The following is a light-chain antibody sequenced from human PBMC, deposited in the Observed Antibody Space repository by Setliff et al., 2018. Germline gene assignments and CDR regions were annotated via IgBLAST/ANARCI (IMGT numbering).Light chain of an antibody. Sequence: QSVLTQPASVSGSPGQSITISCTGTSSDVGGYNYVSWYQQHPGKAPKLMIYEVSNRPSGVSNRFSGSKSGNTASLTISGLQAEDEADYCCSSYTSSSTLEVFGTGTKVTVL. CDR3: SSYTSSSTLEV. CDR2: EVS. J-gene: IGLJ1*01. V-gene: IGLV2-14*01. CDR1: SSDVGGYNY.